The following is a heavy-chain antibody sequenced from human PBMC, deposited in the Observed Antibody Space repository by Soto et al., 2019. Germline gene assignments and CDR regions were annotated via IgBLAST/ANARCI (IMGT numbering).Heavy chain of an antibody. CDR2: IGTAGDT. J-gene: IGHJ4*02. CDR1: GFTFSSYD. Sequence: GGSLRLSCAASGFTFSSYDMHWVRQATGKGLEWVSTIGTAGDTYYPGSVKGRFTISRENAKNSLYLQMNSLRAEDTAVYYCAREGYGSGGGYFDYWGQGTLVNVSS. CDR3: AREGYGSGGGYFDY. V-gene: IGHV3-13*04. D-gene: IGHD3-10*01.